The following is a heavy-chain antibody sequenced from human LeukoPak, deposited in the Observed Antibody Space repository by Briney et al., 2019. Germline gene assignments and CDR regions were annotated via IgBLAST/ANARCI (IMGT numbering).Heavy chain of an antibody. Sequence: EASVKVSCKASGYTFTGYYMHCVRQAPGQGLEWMGWINPNSGGTNYAQKFQGRVTMTRDTSISTAYMELSRLRSDDTAVYYCAREPIAARLRYYYYGMDVWGQGTTVTVSS. CDR1: GYTFTGYY. V-gene: IGHV1-2*02. J-gene: IGHJ6*02. CDR2: INPNSGGT. CDR3: AREPIAARLRYYYYGMDV. D-gene: IGHD6-6*01.